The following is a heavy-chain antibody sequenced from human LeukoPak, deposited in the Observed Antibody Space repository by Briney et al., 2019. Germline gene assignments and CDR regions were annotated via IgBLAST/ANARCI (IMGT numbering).Heavy chain of an antibody. J-gene: IGHJ4*02. Sequence: PGGSLRLSCAASGFXFSPFTMNWVRQAPGKGLEWVSGISGSDSSTYYADFVKGGFTISRDNSKNTLYLQMNSLRADDTAVYYCAKGGGWLYYFDYWGQGTLVTVSS. D-gene: IGHD4-23*01. CDR3: AKGGGWLYYFDY. V-gene: IGHV3-23*01. CDR1: GFXFSPFT. CDR2: ISGSDSST.